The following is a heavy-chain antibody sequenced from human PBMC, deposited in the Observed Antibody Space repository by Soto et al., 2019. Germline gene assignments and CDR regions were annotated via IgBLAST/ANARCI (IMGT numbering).Heavy chain of an antibody. CDR2: ISAYNGNT. CDR3: ARSSTLYSSSSSGY. V-gene: IGHV1-18*01. J-gene: IGHJ4*02. CDR1: GYTFTSYG. D-gene: IGHD6-6*01. Sequence: GASVKVSCKASGYTFTSYGISWVRQAPGQGLEWMGWISAYNGNTNYAQKLQGRVTMTTDTSTSTAYMELRSLRSDDTAVYYCARSSTLYSSSSSGYWGQGTLVTVSS.